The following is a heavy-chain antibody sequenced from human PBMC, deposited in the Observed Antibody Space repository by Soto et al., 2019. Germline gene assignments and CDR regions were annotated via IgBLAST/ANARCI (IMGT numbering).Heavy chain of an antibody. D-gene: IGHD3-22*01. V-gene: IGHV4-34*01. CDR3: ARTAYYYDSSGYGAFDI. CDR2: INHSGST. J-gene: IGHJ3*02. Sequence: PSETLSLTCAVYGGSFSGYYWSWIRQPPGNGLEWIGEINHSGSTNYNPSLKSRVTISVDTSKNQFSLKLSSVTAADTAVYYCARTAYYYDSSGYGAFDIWGQGTMVTVSS. CDR1: GGSFSGYY.